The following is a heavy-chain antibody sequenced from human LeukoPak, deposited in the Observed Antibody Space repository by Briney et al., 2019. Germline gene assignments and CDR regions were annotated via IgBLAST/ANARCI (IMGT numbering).Heavy chain of an antibody. CDR1: GFTFSSYW. CDR2: INHSGST. J-gene: IGHJ6*04. D-gene: IGHD3-10*01. Sequence: GSLRLSCAASGFTFSSYWMSWVRQPPGKGLEWIGEINHSGSTNYNPSLKSRVTISVDTSKNQFSLKLNSVTAADTAVYYCARSVRGYYYGSGTNYGMDVWGKGTTVTVSS. V-gene: IGHV4-34*01. CDR3: ARSVRGYYYGSGTNYGMDV.